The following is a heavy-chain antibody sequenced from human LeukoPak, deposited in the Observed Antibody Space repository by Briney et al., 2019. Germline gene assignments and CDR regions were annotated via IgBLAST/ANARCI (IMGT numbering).Heavy chain of an antibody. D-gene: IGHD3-10*01. J-gene: IGHJ3*02. V-gene: IGHV3-7*01. CDR3: AGRLLSDAFDI. Sequence: GGSLRLSCAASGFTFSSYWMSWVRQAPGKGLEWVANIKQDGSEKYYVDSVKGRFTISRDNAKNSLYLRMNSLRAEDTAVYYCAGRLLSDAFDIWGQGTMVTVSS. CDR1: GFTFSSYW. CDR2: IKQDGSEK.